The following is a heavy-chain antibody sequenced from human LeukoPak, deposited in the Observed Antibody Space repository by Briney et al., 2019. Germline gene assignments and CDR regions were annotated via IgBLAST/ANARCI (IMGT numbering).Heavy chain of an antibody. V-gene: IGHV3-66*01. CDR3: AKGGNDYGDYCFDY. CDR2: IYSGGST. CDR1: GFTVSSNY. Sequence: GGSLRLSCAASGFTVSSNYMSWVRQAPGKGLEWVSVIYSGGSTYYADSVKGRFTISRDNSKNTLYLQMNSLRAEDTAVYYCAKGGNDYGDYCFDYWGQGTLVTVSS. J-gene: IGHJ4*02. D-gene: IGHD4-17*01.